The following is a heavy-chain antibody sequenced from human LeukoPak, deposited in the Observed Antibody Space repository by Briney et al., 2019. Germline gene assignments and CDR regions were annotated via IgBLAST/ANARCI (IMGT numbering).Heavy chain of an antibody. V-gene: IGHV3-30*18. J-gene: IGHJ4*02. D-gene: IGHD6-13*01. CDR3: AKDGSIAAAGTIDY. CDR1: GFTFSSYG. CDR2: ISYDGSNK. Sequence: GGSLRLSCAASGFTFSSYGMHWVRQAPGKGLEWVAVISYDGSNKYYADSAKGRFTISRDNSKNTLYLQMNSLRAEDTAVYYCAKDGSIAAAGTIDYWGQGTLVTVSS.